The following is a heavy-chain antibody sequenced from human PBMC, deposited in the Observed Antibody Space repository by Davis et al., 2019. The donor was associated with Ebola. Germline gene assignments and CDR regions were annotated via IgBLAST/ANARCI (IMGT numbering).Heavy chain of an antibody. CDR3: ARDFGGGLD. Sequence: GESLKISCAASGFTVNSNYMSWVRQAPGKGLEWVSVIYSGGSTYYADSVKGRFTISRDNSKNTLYLQMNSLRVEDTAVYYCARDFGGGLDWGQGTLVTVSS. J-gene: IGHJ4*02. V-gene: IGHV3-53*01. CDR1: GFTVNSNY. D-gene: IGHD3-16*01. CDR2: IYSGGST.